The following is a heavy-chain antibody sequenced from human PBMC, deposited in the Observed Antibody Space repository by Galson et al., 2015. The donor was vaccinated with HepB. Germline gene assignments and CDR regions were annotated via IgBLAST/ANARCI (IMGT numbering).Heavy chain of an antibody. CDR2: IYPDDSDT. Sequence: QSGAEVKKPGESLKISCEASGYTFSDYYIAWVRQMPGKGLECMGIIYPDDSDTKYSPSFQGQVTFSFDKSVTTAYLQWSGLRASDIGIYYCARVRGSGLDPHSWFDVWGQGTLVTVSS. CDR1: GYTFSDYY. CDR3: ARVRGSGLDPHSWFDV. D-gene: IGHD3-10*01. J-gene: IGHJ5*02. V-gene: IGHV5-51*03.